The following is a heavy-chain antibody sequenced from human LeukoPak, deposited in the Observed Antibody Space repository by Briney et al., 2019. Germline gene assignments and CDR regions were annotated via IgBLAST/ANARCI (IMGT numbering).Heavy chain of an antibody. CDR1: GFTFSSYG. Sequence: GGSLRLSCAASGFTFSSYGMHWVRQAPGKGLEWVAFIRYDGSNKYYADSVKGRFTISRDNSKNTLYLQMNSLRAEDTAVYYCAKDEGVLRYFDWLLYRGAFDIWGQGTMVTVSS. D-gene: IGHD3-9*01. V-gene: IGHV3-30*02. CDR2: IRYDGSNK. J-gene: IGHJ3*02. CDR3: AKDEGVLRYFDWLLYRGAFDI.